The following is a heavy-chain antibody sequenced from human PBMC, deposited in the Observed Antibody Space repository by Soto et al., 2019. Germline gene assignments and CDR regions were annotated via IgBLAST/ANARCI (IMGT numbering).Heavy chain of an antibody. J-gene: IGHJ6*02. CDR2: ISGSGGST. CDR3: ANGLGLHSGDSYFYYYGIDV. D-gene: IGHD4-17*01. CDR1: GFTFSSYA. V-gene: IGHV3-23*01. Sequence: EVQLLESGGGLVQPGGSLRLSCAVSGFTFSSYAMSWVRQAPGKGLEWVSAISGSGGSTYYADSVKGRFTISRDNSKNTLYLQMNSLRDEETAVYCCANGLGLHSGDSYFYYYGIDVWGQGTTVTVSS.